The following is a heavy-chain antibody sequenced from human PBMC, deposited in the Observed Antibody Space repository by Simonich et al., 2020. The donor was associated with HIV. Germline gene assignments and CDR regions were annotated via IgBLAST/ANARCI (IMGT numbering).Heavy chain of an antibody. CDR3: ARDRGYDAFDI. D-gene: IGHD3-10*01. Sequence: EVQLVESGGGLVQPGGSLRLSCAASGFTFRSYWMSWVSQAQGKGLEWGANIKEDGSEKYYVDAVKGRCTISRDNAKNSLDLQMNSLRVEDTAVYYCARDRGYDAFDIWGLGTTVTVSS. V-gene: IGHV3-7*01. CDR2: IKEDGSEK. J-gene: IGHJ3*02. CDR1: GFTFRSYW.